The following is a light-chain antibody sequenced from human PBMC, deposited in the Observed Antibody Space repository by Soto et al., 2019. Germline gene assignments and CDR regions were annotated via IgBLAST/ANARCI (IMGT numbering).Light chain of an antibody. CDR3: QQYNGWPWT. CDR1: ESVSSN. Sequence: IAVTQAPDTLTVFPWERATLSCRASESVSSNLAWYQQKYGRARRLLIYGVSTRATGIPARFSGSGSGTEFTLTITGLQSEDVAVCYCQQYNGWPWTFGLGPKV. V-gene: IGKV3-15*01. CDR2: GVS. J-gene: IGKJ1*01.